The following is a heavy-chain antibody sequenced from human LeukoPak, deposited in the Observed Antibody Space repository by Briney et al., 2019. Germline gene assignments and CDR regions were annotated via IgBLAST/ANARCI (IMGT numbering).Heavy chain of an antibody. J-gene: IGHJ4*02. V-gene: IGHV3-7*04. Sequence: PGGCLRLSCAASGFTFSSYWMSWVRQAPGKGLEWVANIKPDGSAKYYVDSVKGRFTISRDNAKNSLDLQLNSLRAEDTAVYYCARAGTGKYQWYLTDSWGQGTLVTVSS. CDR1: GFTFSSYW. CDR3: ARAGTGKYQWYLTDS. D-gene: IGHD1-1*01. CDR2: IKPDGSAK.